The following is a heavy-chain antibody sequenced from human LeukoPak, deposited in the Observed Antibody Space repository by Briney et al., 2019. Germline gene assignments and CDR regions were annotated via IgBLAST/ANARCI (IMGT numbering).Heavy chain of an antibody. CDR2: ISSSGSTI. Sequence: PGGSLRLSCAASGFTSSDYYMSWIRQAPGKGLEWVSYISSSGSTIYYADSVKGRFTISRDNAKNSLYLQMNSLRAEDTAVYYCARDNRGGYSYGSVDYWGQGTLVTVSS. CDR1: GFTSSDYY. CDR3: ARDNRGGYSYGSVDY. V-gene: IGHV3-11*04. J-gene: IGHJ4*02. D-gene: IGHD5-18*01.